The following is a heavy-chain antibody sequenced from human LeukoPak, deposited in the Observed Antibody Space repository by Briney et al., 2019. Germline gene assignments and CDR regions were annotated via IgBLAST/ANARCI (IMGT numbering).Heavy chain of an antibody. D-gene: IGHD3-22*01. CDR3: ARPRYYYDSSGYPYYFDY. V-gene: IGHV5-51*01. Sequence: GESLKISCKGSGYSFTSYWIGWVRQMPGKGLEWMGIIYPGDSDTRYSPSFQGQVTISADKSISTAYLQWSSLKASGTAMYYCARPRYYYDSSGYPYYFDYWGQGTLVTVSS. CDR1: GYSFTSYW. CDR2: IYPGDSDT. J-gene: IGHJ4*02.